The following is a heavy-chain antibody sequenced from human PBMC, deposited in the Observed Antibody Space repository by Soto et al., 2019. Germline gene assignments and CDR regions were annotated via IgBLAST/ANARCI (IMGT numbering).Heavy chain of an antibody. V-gene: IGHV1-69*01. CDR3: ARNGTYSSSLSQYSGMDV. Sequence: QVQLVQSGAEVKEPGSSVRVSCKASGGTFDNFIMNWVRQTPGQGLEWMGGIVPMLVAPTYAEKFKGRVTTSATGWTSTLCKAVTSLRSDDTAIYYCARNGTYSSSLSQYSGMDVWGQGNKVTVSP. D-gene: IGHD1-26*01. CDR1: GGTFDNFI. CDR2: IVPMLVAP. J-gene: IGHJ6*01.